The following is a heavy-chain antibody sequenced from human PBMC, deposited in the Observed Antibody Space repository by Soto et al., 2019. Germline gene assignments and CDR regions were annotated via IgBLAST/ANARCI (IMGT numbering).Heavy chain of an antibody. Sequence: GESLKISCKASGFSFTSDWIGWVRQMPGKGLEWMGRIDPSDSYTNYSPSFQGHVTISADKSISTAYLQWSSLKAPDTAMYYCAHTIAAAYQFLPWFDPWGQGTQVTVSS. CDR1: GFSFTSDW. J-gene: IGHJ5*02. D-gene: IGHD6-13*01. CDR2: IDPSDSYT. CDR3: AHTIAAAYQFLPWFDP. V-gene: IGHV5-10-1*01.